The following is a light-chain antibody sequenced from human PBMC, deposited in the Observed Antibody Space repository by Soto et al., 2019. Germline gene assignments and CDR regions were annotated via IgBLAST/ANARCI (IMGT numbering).Light chain of an antibody. V-gene: IGLV1-44*01. CDR2: SND. CDR1: SSNIGSNT. CDR3: AAWDDTLNGYV. J-gene: IGLJ1*01. Sequence: QSVLTQPPSASGTPGERGSISCSGSSSNIGSNTVNWYQQLSGTAPKLLIYSNDQRPSGVPDRFSGSKSGTSASLAISGLQSEDEADYYCAAWDDTLNGYVFGAGTKVTVL.